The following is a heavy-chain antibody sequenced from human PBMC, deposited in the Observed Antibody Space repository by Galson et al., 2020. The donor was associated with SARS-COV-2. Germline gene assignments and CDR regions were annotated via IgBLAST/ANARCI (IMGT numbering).Heavy chain of an antibody. D-gene: IGHD5-18*01. V-gene: IGHV4-39*01. CDR3: AVQLWLRGGFDY. CDR1: GGSISSSSYY. Sequence: SETLSLTCTVSGGSISSSSYYWGWIRQPPGKGLEWIGSIYYSGITYYNPSLKSRVTISVDTSKNQFSLKLSSVTAADTAVYYCAVQLWLRGGFDYWGQGTLVTVSS. CDR2: IYYSGIT. J-gene: IGHJ4*02.